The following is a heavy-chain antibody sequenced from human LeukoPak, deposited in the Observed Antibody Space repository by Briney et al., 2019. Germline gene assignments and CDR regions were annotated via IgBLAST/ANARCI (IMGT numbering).Heavy chain of an antibody. Sequence: GSVKVSCKVSGYTLTELSMHWVRQAPGKGLEWMGGFDPEDGETIYAQKFQGRVTMTEDTSTDTAYMELSSLRSEDTAVYYCATDLIVGATLGYWGQGTLVTVSS. CDR3: ATDLIVGATLGY. J-gene: IGHJ4*02. CDR1: GYTLTELS. D-gene: IGHD1-26*01. CDR2: FDPEDGET. V-gene: IGHV1-24*01.